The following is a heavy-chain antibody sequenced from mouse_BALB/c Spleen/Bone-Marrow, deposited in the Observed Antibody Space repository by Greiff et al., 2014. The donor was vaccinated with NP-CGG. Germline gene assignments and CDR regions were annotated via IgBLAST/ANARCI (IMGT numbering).Heavy chain of an antibody. CDR3: ASYRCGWYFDV. CDR2: IDPAIFT. V-gene: IGHV14-3*02. J-gene: IGHJ1*01. D-gene: IGHD2-14*01. Sequence: EVQRVESGAELVEPGASVKLSCTASGFNIKDTYLHWVKQRPEQGLDWIGRIDPAIFTKYDPKFQGKATITADTSSNTAYLHLSSLTSEDTAVYYCASYRCGWYFDVWGAGTTVTVSS. CDR1: GFNIKDTY.